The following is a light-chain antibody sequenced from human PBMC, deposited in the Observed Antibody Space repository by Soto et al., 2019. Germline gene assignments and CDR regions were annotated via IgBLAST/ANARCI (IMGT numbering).Light chain of an antibody. CDR3: QQYGLQGT. CDR2: DAS. CDR1: QTIRNY. V-gene: IGKV1-5*01. J-gene: IGKJ1*01. Sequence: DIQMTQSPSTLSAFVGDRVTITCRASQTIRNYLAWYQQKPGKAPDLLIYDASSLENEVPSRFSGSGFGTEFTLTISSLQPDDSATYYCQQYGLQGTFGQGTKVDNK.